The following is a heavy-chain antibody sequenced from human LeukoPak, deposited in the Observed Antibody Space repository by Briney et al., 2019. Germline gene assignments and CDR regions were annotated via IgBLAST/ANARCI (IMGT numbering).Heavy chain of an antibody. V-gene: IGHV1-2*02. D-gene: IGHD3-16*01. CDR3: ARVGLDRRFRAFDI. Sequence: ASVKVSCKASGYTFTGYYTHWVRQAPGQGLEWMGWINPNSGGTNYAQKFQGRVTMTRDTSISTAYMELSRLRSDDTAVYYCARVGLDRRFRAFDIWGQGTMVTVSS. CDR2: INPNSGGT. CDR1: GYTFTGYY. J-gene: IGHJ3*02.